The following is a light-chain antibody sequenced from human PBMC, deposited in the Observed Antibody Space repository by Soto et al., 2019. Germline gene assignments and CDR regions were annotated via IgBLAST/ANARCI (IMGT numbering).Light chain of an antibody. Sequence: ETVLTQSPGTLSLSPGERATLSCRASQTVTKSYLAWYQQKPGQAPRLLIFGTSSRATGVPDRFSGSGSGTDFTLTISRLEPEDFAVYYCQQYGSSSLTFGGGTKVDIK. V-gene: IGKV3-20*01. CDR2: GTS. CDR1: QTVTKSY. CDR3: QQYGSSSLT. J-gene: IGKJ4*01.